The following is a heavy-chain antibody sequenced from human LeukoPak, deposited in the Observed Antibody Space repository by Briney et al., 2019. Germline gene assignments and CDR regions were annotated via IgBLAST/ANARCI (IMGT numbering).Heavy chain of an antibody. CDR2: IYYSGST. D-gene: IGHD3-16*01. V-gene: IGHV4-61*01. Sequence: PSETLSLTCTVSGGSISSSLYYWSWIRQPPGKGLEWIGYIYYSGSTNYNPSLKSRVTISVDTSKNQFSLKLSSVTAADTAVYYCARGGWGTPPDYWGQGTLVTVSS. CDR1: GGSISSSLYY. J-gene: IGHJ4*02. CDR3: ARGGWGTPPDY.